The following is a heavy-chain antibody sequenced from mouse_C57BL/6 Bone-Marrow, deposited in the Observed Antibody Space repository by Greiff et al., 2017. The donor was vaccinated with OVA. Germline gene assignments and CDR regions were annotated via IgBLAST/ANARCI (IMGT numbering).Heavy chain of an antibody. D-gene: IGHD2-3*01. CDR3: ARHGYYGFAY. CDR2: ISNGGGST. Sequence: EVQLVESGGGLVQPGGSLKLSCAASGFTFSDYYMYWVRQTPEKRLEWVAYISNGGGSTYYPAPVKGRFTISRDNAKNTLYLQMSRLKSEDTAMYYCARHGYYGFAYWGQGTLVTVSA. V-gene: IGHV5-12*01. J-gene: IGHJ3*01. CDR1: GFTFSDYY.